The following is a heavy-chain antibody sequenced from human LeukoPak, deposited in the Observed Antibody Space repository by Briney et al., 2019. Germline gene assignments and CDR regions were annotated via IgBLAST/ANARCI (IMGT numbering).Heavy chain of an antibody. CDR2: IHTSGST. J-gene: IGHJ5*02. Sequence: SHTLSLPCTICGHSLSRYYGSWVRQPAGKGLEWVGRIHTSGSTNYNPSLKSRVTMSVDTSKNQFSLKLSSVTAADTAVYYCARGGGYCSGGSCFFDPWGQGTLVTVSS. CDR3: ARGGGYCSGGSCFFDP. CDR1: GHSLSRYY. V-gene: IGHV4-4*07. D-gene: IGHD2-15*01.